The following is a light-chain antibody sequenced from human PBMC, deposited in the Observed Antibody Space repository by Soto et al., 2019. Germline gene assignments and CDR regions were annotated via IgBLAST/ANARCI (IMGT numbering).Light chain of an antibody. CDR3: CSYAGSDTFAV. CDR2: DVS. V-gene: IGLV2-11*01. J-gene: IGLJ2*01. CDR1: SSDVGGYNY. Sequence: QSALTQPRSVSGSPGQSVTISCTGTSSDVGGYNYVSWYQHHPGKAPKLMIYDVSKRPTGVPDRFSGSKSGNTASLIISGLQAEDEADYYCCSYAGSDTFAVFGGGTKLTVL.